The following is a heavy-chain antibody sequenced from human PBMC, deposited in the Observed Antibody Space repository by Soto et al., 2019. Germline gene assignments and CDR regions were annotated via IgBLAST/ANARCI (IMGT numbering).Heavy chain of an antibody. Sequence: EVQLVESGGGLVQPGGSLRLSCAASGLTFSDHYSDWVRQAPGKGLGWVGRSRNKANSYTTEYAASVKGRFTLSRDDSTNSVYLQRNSLKTGDTDVYYCALGGGFQHWGQGTLVTVSS. V-gene: IGHV3-72*01. CDR2: SRNKANSYTT. J-gene: IGHJ1*01. CDR3: ALGGGFQH. CDR1: GLTFSDHY. D-gene: IGHD3-16*01.